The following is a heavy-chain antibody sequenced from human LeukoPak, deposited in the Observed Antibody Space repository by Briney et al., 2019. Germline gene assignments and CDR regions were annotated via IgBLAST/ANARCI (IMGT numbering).Heavy chain of an antibody. J-gene: IGHJ2*01. CDR2: MNPNGGNT. CDR1: GYTFTSYD. Sequence: ASVKVSCKASGYTFTSYDINWVRQATGQGLEWMGWMNPNGGNTGYAQKFQGRVTMTRDTSISTAYMELSRLRSDDTAVYYCAREVTTSVGYFDLWGRGTLVTVSS. CDR3: AREVTTSVGYFDL. V-gene: IGHV1-8*01. D-gene: IGHD4-17*01.